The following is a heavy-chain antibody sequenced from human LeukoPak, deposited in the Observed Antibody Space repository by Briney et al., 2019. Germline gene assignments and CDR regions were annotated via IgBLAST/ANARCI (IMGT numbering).Heavy chain of an antibody. CDR2: INHSGST. V-gene: IGHV4-34*01. D-gene: IGHD3-22*01. CDR1: GGSFSGYY. CDR3: AARYDSSGYYWNYYYGMDV. J-gene: IGHJ6*02. Sequence: SETLSLTCAVYGGSFSGYYWSWIRQPPGKGLEWIGEINHSGSTNYNPSLKSRVTISVDTSKNQFSLKLSSVTAADTAVYYCAARYDSSGYYWNYYYGMDVWGQGTTVTVSS.